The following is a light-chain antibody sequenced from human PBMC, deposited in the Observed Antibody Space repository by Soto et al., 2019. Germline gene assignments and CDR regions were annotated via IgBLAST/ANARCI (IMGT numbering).Light chain of an antibody. J-gene: IGKJ1*01. V-gene: IGKV1-39*01. Sequence: DKQMTQSPSSLSASVGDRVTITCRASQSISSYLNSYQQKPGKAPKLLIYAASSLQSGVPSRFSGSGSGTDFTLTISSLQPEDFATYYSQQSYSTPRTFGQGTKVDI. CDR3: QQSYSTPRT. CDR1: QSISSY. CDR2: AAS.